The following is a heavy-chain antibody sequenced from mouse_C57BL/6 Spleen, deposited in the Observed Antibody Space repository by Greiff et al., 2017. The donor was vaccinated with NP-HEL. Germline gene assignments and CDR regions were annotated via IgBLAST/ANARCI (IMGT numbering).Heavy chain of an antibody. D-gene: IGHD1-1*01. Sequence: EVQGVESGPELVKPGASVKISCKASGYSFTDYNMNWVKQSNGKSLEWIGVINPNYGTTSYNQKFKGKATLTVDQSSSTAYMQLNSLTSEDSAVYYCASPYYYGSSYVWYFDVWGTGTTVTVSS. CDR3: ASPYYYGSSYVWYFDV. J-gene: IGHJ1*03. CDR2: INPNYGTT. V-gene: IGHV1-39*01. CDR1: GYSFTDYN.